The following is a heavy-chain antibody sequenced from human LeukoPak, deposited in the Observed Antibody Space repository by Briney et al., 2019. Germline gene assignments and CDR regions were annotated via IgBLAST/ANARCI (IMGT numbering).Heavy chain of an antibody. J-gene: IGHJ4*02. D-gene: IGHD5-24*01. CDR2: IYYSGST. V-gene: IGHV4-39*01. Sequence: SETLSLTCTVFGGSISSSTYSWGWIRQPPAKGLEWIGNIYYSGSTDYNPSLKSRVLIFVDTSKNQFSLKLRSVTAADTAVYYCARLGNGYNRYYFEYWGQGTLVTVSS. CDR1: GGSISSSTYS. CDR3: ARLGNGYNRYYFEY.